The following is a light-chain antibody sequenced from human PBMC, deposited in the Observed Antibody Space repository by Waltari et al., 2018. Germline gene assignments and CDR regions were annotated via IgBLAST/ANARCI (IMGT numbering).Light chain of an antibody. CDR1: QSISIY. CDR3: QQSYSTPPT. Sequence: DIQMTQSPSSLSASVGDRVTITCRPSQSISIYLNWYQQKPGKAPRLLIYAASSLQSGVPSRFSGSGSGTDFTLTISSLQPEDFATYYCQQSYSTPPTFGQGTKVEIK. V-gene: IGKV1-39*01. CDR2: AAS. J-gene: IGKJ1*01.